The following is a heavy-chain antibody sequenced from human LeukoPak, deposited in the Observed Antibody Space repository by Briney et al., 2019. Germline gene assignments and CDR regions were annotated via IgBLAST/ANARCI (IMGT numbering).Heavy chain of an antibody. V-gene: IGHV1-18*01. J-gene: IGHJ4*02. CDR3: ARDRQLGSSGYYAAY. Sequence: GASVKVSCKASGYTFSSYGISWVRQAPGQGLEWMGWISAYNGNTNYAQKVQGRVTLTTETSTSTVYMELRSLRSDDTAVYYCARDRQLGSSGYYAAYWGQGTLVTVSS. D-gene: IGHD3-22*01. CDR2: ISAYNGNT. CDR1: GYTFSSYG.